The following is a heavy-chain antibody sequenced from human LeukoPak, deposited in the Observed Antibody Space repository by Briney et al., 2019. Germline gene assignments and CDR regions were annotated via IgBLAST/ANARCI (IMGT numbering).Heavy chain of an antibody. D-gene: IGHD3-10*01. CDR2: IEGDGSST. J-gene: IGHJ5*02. CDR1: GFTFSSYW. CDR3: ARDPSAWGGWFDP. Sequence: GGSLRLSCAASGFTFSSYWMHWVRHAPGKGLVWVSRIEGDGSSTSYADSVKGRFTIFRDNAKNTLYLQMNSLRAEDTAVYYCARDPSAWGGWFDPWGQGTLVTVSS. V-gene: IGHV3-74*01.